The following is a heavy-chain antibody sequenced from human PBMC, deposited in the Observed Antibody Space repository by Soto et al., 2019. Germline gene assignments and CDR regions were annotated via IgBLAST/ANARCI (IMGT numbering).Heavy chain of an antibody. CDR2: IIPIFGTA. V-gene: IGHV1-69*06. CDR1: GGTFSSYA. Sequence: QVQLVQSGAEVKKPGSSVKVSCKASGGTFSSYAISWVRQAPGQGLEWMGGIIPIFGTANYAQKFQGRVTTTADKPTSTAYMELSSLRSEDTSVYYCAREGYYYDSSGSKHYYYGMDVWGQGTTVTVSS. J-gene: IGHJ6*02. D-gene: IGHD3-22*01. CDR3: AREGYYYDSSGSKHYYYGMDV.